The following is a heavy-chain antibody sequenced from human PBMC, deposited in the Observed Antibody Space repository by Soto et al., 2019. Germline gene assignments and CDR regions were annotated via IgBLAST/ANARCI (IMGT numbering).Heavy chain of an antibody. V-gene: IGHV3-74*01. Sequence: EVQLVESGGGLVPPGGSVRLSCAASGFIFKMYWMHWVRQSPGKGLVWISRIYNDGTYSDYADSVRGRFTISRDNVNDTLYLQMNNLRAEDSGLYYCTRGPRPISTGTGAYWGQGLRSPSPQ. CDR1: GFIFKMYW. J-gene: IGHJ4*02. D-gene: IGHD3-10*01. CDR3: TRGPRPISTGTGAY. CDR2: IYNDGTYS.